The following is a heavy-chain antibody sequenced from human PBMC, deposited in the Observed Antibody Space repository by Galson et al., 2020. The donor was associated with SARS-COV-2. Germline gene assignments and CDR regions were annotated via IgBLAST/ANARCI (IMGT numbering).Heavy chain of an antibody. Sequence: LVKPTHTLTLTCTFSGFSLSTSGVGVGWIRQPPGKALDWLALIYWDNDKRYSPSLKSRLTVSKDSSKHHGVLTRTNMDPADTATYYCAHAHYFVGVYCVVKDY. J-gene: IGHJ4*01. CDR2: IYWDNDK. D-gene: IGHD2-21*01. CDR1: GFSLSTSGVG. V-gene: IGHV2-5*02. CDR3: AHAHYFVGVYCVVKDY.